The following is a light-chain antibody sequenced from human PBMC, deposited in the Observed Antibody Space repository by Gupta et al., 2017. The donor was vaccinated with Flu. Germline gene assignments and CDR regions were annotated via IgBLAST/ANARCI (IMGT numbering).Light chain of an antibody. Sequence: DIQMTQSPSSLSASVGDRVTVACRASQTVDTYLNWYQHKPGRAPQLLIYARTTLQSGVPSRFSAAAYGTDFTLTISDLQPEDSATYYCQQSDSMPRTFGQGTRVEI. CDR3: QQSDSMPRT. CDR2: ART. CDR1: QTVDTY. V-gene: IGKV1-39*01. J-gene: IGKJ1*01.